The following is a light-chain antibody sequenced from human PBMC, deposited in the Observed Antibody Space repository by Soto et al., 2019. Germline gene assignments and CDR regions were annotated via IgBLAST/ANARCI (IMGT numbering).Light chain of an antibody. CDR3: AAWDDSLNVLV. Sequence: QSVLTQPPSASGTPGQRVTISCSGSSSNIGSNTVNWYQQLPGTAPKLLIYNNNQRPSGVPDRFSGSKSGTSASLAISGLQSEDAADYYCAAWDDSLNVLVSGTGTKLTVL. CDR1: SSNIGSNT. V-gene: IGLV1-44*01. J-gene: IGLJ1*01. CDR2: NNN.